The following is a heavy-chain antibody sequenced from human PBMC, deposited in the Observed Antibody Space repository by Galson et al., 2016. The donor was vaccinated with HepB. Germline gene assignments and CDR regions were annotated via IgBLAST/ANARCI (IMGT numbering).Heavy chain of an antibody. D-gene: IGHD3-22*01. V-gene: IGHV3-30*18. Sequence: SLRLSCAASGFTFSNYGMHWVRQAPGKGLDWVAVTSTDGGLKYYADSVKGRFTVSRDNSKNTLYLQMNSLRDDDTAVYYCAKEFHSNGYGSVFDYWGQGTLVTVSS. CDR3: AKEFHSNGYGSVFDY. CDR1: GFTFSNYG. CDR2: TSTDGGLK. J-gene: IGHJ4*02.